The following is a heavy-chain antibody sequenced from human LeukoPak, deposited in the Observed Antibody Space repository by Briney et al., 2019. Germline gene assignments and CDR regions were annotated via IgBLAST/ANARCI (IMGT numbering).Heavy chain of an antibody. CDR3: AKVSDDYVWGSYRPACFDY. V-gene: IGHV3-23*01. J-gene: IGHJ4*02. CDR1: GFTFSSYA. Sequence: GGSLRLSCAASGFTFSSYAMSWVRQAPGKGLEWVSAISGSGGSTYYADSVKGRFTISRDNSKNTLYLQMNSLRAEDTAVYYCAKVSDDYVWGSYRPACFDYWGQGTLVTASS. CDR2: ISGSGGST. D-gene: IGHD3-16*02.